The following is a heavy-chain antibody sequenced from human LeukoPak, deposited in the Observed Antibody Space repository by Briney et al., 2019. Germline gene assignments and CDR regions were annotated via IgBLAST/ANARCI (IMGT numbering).Heavy chain of an antibody. CDR3: ARGRSARTERWLQLRLDY. V-gene: IGHV4-34*01. J-gene: IGHJ4*02. Sequence: SETLSLTCAVYGGSFSGYYWSWIRQPPGKGLEWIGEINHSGSTNYNPSLKSRVTISVDTSKNQFSLKLSSVTAADTAVYYCARGRSARTERWLQLRLDYWGQGTLVTLSS. CDR2: INHSGST. CDR1: GGSFSGYY. D-gene: IGHD5-24*01.